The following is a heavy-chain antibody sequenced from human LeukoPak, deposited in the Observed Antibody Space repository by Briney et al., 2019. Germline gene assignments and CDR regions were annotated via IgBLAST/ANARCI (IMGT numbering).Heavy chain of an antibody. V-gene: IGHV4-38-2*02. CDR3: ARVGSGYDPIDY. CDR2: IYHSGST. CDR1: GYSISSGYY. D-gene: IGHD5-12*01. Sequence: KSSETLSLTCTVSGYSISSGYYWGWIRQPPGKGLEWIGSIYHSGSTYYNPSLKSRVTISVDTSKNQFSLKLSSVTAPDTAVYYCARVGSGYDPIDYWGQGTLVTVSS. J-gene: IGHJ4*02.